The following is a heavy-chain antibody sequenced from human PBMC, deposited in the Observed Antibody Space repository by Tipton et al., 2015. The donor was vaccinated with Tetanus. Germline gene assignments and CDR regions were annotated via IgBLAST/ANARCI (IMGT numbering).Heavy chain of an antibody. CDR3: ARLVKQWLVPEDY. Sequence: QLVQSGAEMKKPGSSVKVFCKASGGTFTNYALSWVRQAPGQGLEWVGGVTPIFGTTNSAPKFQGRVTITADDSTNTAYLELRSLRSDDTAVYFCARLVKQWLVPEDYWGQGTLVTVS. CDR1: GGTFTNYA. CDR2: VTPIFGTT. D-gene: IGHD6-19*01. V-gene: IGHV1-69*01. J-gene: IGHJ4*02.